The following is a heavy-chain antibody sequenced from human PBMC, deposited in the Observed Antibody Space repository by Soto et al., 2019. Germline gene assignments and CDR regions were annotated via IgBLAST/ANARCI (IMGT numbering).Heavy chain of an antibody. CDR1: GGTFSNSA. CDR2: IMPIFRTP. Sequence: QVQLEQSGAEVKKPGSSVKVSCRASGGTFSNSALSWVRQAPGQGLEWIGGIMPIFRTPDYAQKFQGGVTIPADESTRTAYMELSGLTSDDTAVYYCARDKDRVQLGGNYYYMSDVWGQGTTVNVSS. CDR3: ARDKDRVQLGGNYYYMSDV. V-gene: IGHV1-69*12. J-gene: IGHJ6*02. D-gene: IGHD1-1*01.